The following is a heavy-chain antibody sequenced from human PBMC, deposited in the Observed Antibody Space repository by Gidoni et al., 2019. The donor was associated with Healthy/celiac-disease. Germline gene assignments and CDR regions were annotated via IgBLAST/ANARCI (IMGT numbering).Heavy chain of an antibody. J-gene: IGHJ6*02. D-gene: IGHD3-3*01. CDR1: GFTVRSNY. CDR3: VRFLEWTGYYYDGMDV. V-gene: IGHV3-66*01. CDR2: IYSCGST. Sequence: EVQLVESGGGLVQPGGSLRLSCAASGFTVRSNYMSWVRQAPGKGLEWVSGIYSCGSTYYADSVKGRFTISRDNSKNTLYLQMNSLRAEDTAVYYCVRFLEWTGYYYDGMDVWGQGTTVTVSS.